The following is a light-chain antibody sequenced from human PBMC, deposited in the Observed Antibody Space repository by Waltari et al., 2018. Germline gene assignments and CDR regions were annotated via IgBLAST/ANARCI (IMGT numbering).Light chain of an antibody. CDR2: GAS. Sequence: EIVLTQSPGTLALSPGERATLYCRALQSVRTTFFAWYQQRPGQAPRLLFYGASNRAADIPDRFTASGSGTDFTLTISRLEPEDVAVYYCHQYETSPWTFGLGTRVEVK. J-gene: IGKJ1*01. CDR1: QSVRTTF. CDR3: HQYETSPWT. V-gene: IGKV3-20*01.